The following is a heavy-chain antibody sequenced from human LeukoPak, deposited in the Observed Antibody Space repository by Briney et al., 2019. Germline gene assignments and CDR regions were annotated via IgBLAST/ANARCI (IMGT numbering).Heavy chain of an antibody. CDR2: ISASDYGT. CDR3: AGWFGEAYGVRY. Sequence: GGSLRPSCAASGFTFSSYSMNWVRQAPGKGLEWVSAISASDYGTFYADSVRGRFTISRDNSKDTLYLHMNSLRAEDTAVYYCAGWFGEAYGVRYWGQGTLVTVSS. J-gene: IGHJ4*02. V-gene: IGHV3-23*01. CDR1: GFTFSSYS. D-gene: IGHD3-10*01.